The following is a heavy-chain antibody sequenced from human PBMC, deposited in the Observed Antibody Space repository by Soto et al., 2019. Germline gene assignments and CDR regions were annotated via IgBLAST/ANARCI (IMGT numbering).Heavy chain of an antibody. CDR1: GFHFRTFV. Sequence: PGGSLSLSCAASGFHFRTFVMHWVRQAPGKGLEWVSVIWNDGSKKFYADSVKGRFTISRDNSNNTLYLQMDSLRPEDTAVYYCVTGNQNFFDYWGQGTLVTVSS. CDR3: VTGNQNFFDY. V-gene: IGHV3-33*01. J-gene: IGHJ4*02. CDR2: IWNDGSKK. D-gene: IGHD1-1*01.